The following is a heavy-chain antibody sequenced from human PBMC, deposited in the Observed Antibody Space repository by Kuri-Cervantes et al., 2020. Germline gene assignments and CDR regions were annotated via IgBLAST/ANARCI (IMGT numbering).Heavy chain of an antibody. CDR2: TSNDGSRN. CDR3: ARDAALRLGELFYADF. CDR1: GFTFSSYG. Sequence: GGSLRLSCAASGFTFSSYGMHWVRQAPGKGPEWVAATSNDGSRNYYVDSVNGRFTISRDNSKKTLYLQMSSLRADDTAVYYCARDAALRLGELFYADFWGQGTQVTVSS. D-gene: IGHD3-16*01. V-gene: IGHV3-33*05. J-gene: IGHJ4*02.